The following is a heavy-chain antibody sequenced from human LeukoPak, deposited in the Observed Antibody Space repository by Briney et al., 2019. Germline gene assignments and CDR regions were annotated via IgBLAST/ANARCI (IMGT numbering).Heavy chain of an antibody. J-gene: IGHJ4*02. Sequence: SETLSLTCTVSGGSISSYYWSWIRQPPGKGLEWIGYIYYSGSTNYNPSLKSRVTISVDTSKNQFSLKLSSVTAADTAVYYCARLGFGESRDYWGQGTLVTVSS. CDR2: IYYSGST. D-gene: IGHD3-10*01. CDR3: ARLGFGESRDY. V-gene: IGHV4-59*12. CDR1: GGSISSYY.